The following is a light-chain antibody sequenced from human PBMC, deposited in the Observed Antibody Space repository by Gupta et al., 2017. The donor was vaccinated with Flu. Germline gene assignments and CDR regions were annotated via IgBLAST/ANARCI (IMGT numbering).Light chain of an antibody. V-gene: IGLV2-14*04. CDR3: TSYTSSSTPFV. CDR2: DVS. J-gene: IGLJ1*01. CDR1: SRDVCNYNY. Sequence: SRDVCNYNYVFWYQQPPVKAPKLLISDVSNRPSGGSDRFSGSKSGNTASLTISGLQAEDEADYYCTSYTSSSTPFVFGTGTKVTVI.